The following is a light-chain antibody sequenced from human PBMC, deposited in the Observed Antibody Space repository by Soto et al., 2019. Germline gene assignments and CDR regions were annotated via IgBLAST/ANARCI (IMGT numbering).Light chain of an antibody. CDR1: HDISDY. CDR3: QQYGSSLWT. V-gene: IGKV1-33*01. CDR2: GAS. Sequence: DVQMTQSPSSLSASVGDRVTITCQASHDISDYLNWYQHKPGEAPKLLIYGASTLQSGVPSRFSGSGSETDFTLTISRLEPEDFAVYYCQQYGSSLWTFGQGTKVEIK. J-gene: IGKJ1*01.